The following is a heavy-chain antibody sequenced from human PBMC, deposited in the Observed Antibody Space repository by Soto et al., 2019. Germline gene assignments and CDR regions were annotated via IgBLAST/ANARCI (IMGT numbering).Heavy chain of an antibody. CDR3: ARSPKRKSSSLGSSYYFDY. V-gene: IGHV1-8*01. D-gene: IGHD6-13*01. CDR1: GYTFTSYD. CDR2: MNPNSGNT. Sequence: QVQLVQSGAEVKKPGASVKVSCKASGYTFTSYDINWVRQATGQGLEWMGWMNPNSGNTGYAQKFQGRVTMTRNTSISTAYMELSSLRSEDTAVYYCARSPKRKSSSLGSSYYFDYWGQGTLVTVSS. J-gene: IGHJ4*02.